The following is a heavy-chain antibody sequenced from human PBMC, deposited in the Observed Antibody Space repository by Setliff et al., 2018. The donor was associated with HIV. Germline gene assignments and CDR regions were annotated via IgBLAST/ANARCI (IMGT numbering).Heavy chain of an antibody. CDR2: ISSSSSYI. Sequence: GGSLRLSCAASGFTFNNYAMSWVRQAPGKGLEWVSSISSSSSYIYYADSVKGRFTISRDNAKNSLYLQMNSLRAEDTAVYYCARDIGIRIMVAASDAFDIWGQGTMVTV. V-gene: IGHV3-21*01. D-gene: IGHD2-8*01. CDR1: GFTFNNYA. CDR3: ARDIGIRIMVAASDAFDI. J-gene: IGHJ3*02.